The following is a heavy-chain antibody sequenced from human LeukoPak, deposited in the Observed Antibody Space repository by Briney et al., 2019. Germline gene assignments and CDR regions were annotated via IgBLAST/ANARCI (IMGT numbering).Heavy chain of an antibody. J-gene: IGHJ4*02. CDR3: ARGGDHSSSWSKNPQDY. Sequence: ASVKVSCKATGYTFTGYYMHWVRQAPGQGLEWMGWFNPNSGGTNYAQKFQGRVTMTRDTSISTAYVELSGLRSDDTAVYYCARGGDHSSSWSKNPQDYWGQGTLVTVSS. CDR2: FNPNSGGT. CDR1: GYTFTGYY. V-gene: IGHV1-2*02. D-gene: IGHD6-13*01.